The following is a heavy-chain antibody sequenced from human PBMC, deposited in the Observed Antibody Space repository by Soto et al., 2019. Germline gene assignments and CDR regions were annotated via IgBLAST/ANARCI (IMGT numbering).Heavy chain of an antibody. V-gene: IGHV2-5*02. J-gene: IGHJ4*02. CDR3: AHVYWAASGTRYYFDY. Sequence: QITLKESGPPLVKPTQTLTLTCTFSGFSFSIDGMGVGWIRQPPGKALEWLALIYWDDDKRFTPSQKSRLTITKDGSRNQVVLTLTNMDPADTATYYFAHVYWAASGTRYYFDYWGQGTLVTVSS. CDR2: IYWDDDK. CDR1: GFSFSIDGMG. D-gene: IGHD1-7*01.